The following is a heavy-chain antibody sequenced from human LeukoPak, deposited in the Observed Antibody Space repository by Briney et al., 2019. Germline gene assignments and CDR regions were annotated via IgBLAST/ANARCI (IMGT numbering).Heavy chain of an antibody. V-gene: IGHV1-69*13. CDR2: IIPIFGTA. CDR1: GGTFISYA. D-gene: IGHD6-6*01. CDR3: ARVSIAARLNYYYGMDV. Sequence: ASVRVSCKASGGTFISYAVRWARQAPGQWLGWMGGIIPIFGTANYAQKFQGRVTITADESTSTAYMELSSLRSEDTAVYYCARVSIAARLNYYYGMDVWGQGTAVTVSS. J-gene: IGHJ6*02.